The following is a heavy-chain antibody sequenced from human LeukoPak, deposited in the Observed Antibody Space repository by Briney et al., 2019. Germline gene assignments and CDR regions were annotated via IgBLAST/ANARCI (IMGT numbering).Heavy chain of an antibody. CDR1: GGSISSGGYY. CDR3: AREDPRTKVPEGMDV. Sequence: TSETLSLTCTVSGGSISSGGYYWSWIRQPPGKGLEWIGYIYYSGSTYYNPSLKSRVTISVDTSKNQFSLKLNSVTAADTAVYYCAREDPRTKVPEGMDVWGQGTTVTVSS. V-gene: IGHV4-31*03. J-gene: IGHJ6*02. D-gene: IGHD4/OR15-4a*01. CDR2: IYYSGST.